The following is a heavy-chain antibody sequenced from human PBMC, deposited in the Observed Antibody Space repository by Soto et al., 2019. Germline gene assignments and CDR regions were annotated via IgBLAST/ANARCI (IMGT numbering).Heavy chain of an antibody. J-gene: IGHJ4*02. CDR3: SNLPPRRTRVDY. CDR2: ITSSGGST. Sequence: EVQLLESGGGSVQPGGSLRLSCAASGLTFSNFAMSWVRQAPGKGLEWVSTITSSGGSTYYADSVKGRFTISRDNSKNTLYLQMDSLRAEDTAVYYCSNLPPRRTRVDYWGQGTLVTVSS. V-gene: IGHV3-23*01. CDR1: GLTFSNFA.